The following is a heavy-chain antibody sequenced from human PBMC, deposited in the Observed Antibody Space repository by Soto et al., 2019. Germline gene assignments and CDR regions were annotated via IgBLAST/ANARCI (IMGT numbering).Heavy chain of an antibody. Sequence: QVQLVESGGGVVQPGTSLRLSCVASGFTFSSYGMHWVRQAPGKGLEWVAVISYDGSNKYYADSVKGRFTISRDNSENTLYLQMNSLRAEDTAVYYCAKEGGYCTSTSCDPTSNWFDPWGQGTLVTVSS. V-gene: IGHV3-30*18. CDR3: AKEGGYCTSTSCDPTSNWFDP. J-gene: IGHJ5*02. CDR2: ISYDGSNK. CDR1: GFTFSSYG. D-gene: IGHD2-2*01.